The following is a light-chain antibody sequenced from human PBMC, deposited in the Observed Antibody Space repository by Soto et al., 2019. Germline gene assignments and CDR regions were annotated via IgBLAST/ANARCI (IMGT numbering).Light chain of an antibody. J-gene: IGLJ2*01. CDR2: LNSAGSH. CDR3: QTWGTGIQV. CDR1: SGHSSYA. V-gene: IGLV4-69*01. Sequence: QSVLTQSPSASASLGASVKLTCTLSSGHSSYAIAWHQQHPEKGPRYLMKLNSAGSHSKGDGIPDRFSGSSSGAERYLTISSIQSEDEADYYCQTWGTGIQVFGGGTKLTVL.